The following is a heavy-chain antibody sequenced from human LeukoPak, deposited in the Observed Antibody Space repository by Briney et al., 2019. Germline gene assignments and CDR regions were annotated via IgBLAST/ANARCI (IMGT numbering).Heavy chain of an antibody. Sequence: GGSLRLSCTASGFTFAFRSYWMHWVSQAPGKGLVWISRIDNDGSDTIYADSVKGRFTISRDNAKNTLYLQMNSLRAEDTAVYYCSRGGYHHGFDIWGQGTMVTVSS. V-gene: IGHV3-74*01. CDR3: SRGGYHHGFDI. CDR1: GFTFAFRSYW. CDR2: IDNDGSDT. D-gene: IGHD3-16*02. J-gene: IGHJ3*02.